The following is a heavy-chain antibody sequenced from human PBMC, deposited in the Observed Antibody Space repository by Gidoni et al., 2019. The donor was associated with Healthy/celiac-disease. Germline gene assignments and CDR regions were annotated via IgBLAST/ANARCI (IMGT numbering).Heavy chain of an antibody. CDR3: ARGYPPPLTYSNYVSGYFDL. Sequence: QVQLVQSGAEVKKPGASVKVSCKASGYTFTSYGISWVRQAPGQGLEWMGWISAYNGNTNYAQKLQGRVTMTTDTSTSTAYMELRSLRSDDTAVYYCARGYPPPLTYSNYVSGYFDLWGRGTLVTVSS. V-gene: IGHV1-18*01. J-gene: IGHJ2*01. CDR2: ISAYNGNT. D-gene: IGHD4-4*01. CDR1: GYTFTSYG.